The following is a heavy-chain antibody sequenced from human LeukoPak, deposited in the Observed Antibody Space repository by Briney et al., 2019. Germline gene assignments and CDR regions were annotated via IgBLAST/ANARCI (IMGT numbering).Heavy chain of an antibody. Sequence: GGSLRLSCAASGFTSSSYALNWVRQAPGKGLEWVANIRQDGSEKNYVDSVKGRFTISRDNAKNSLFLQMDSLRAEDTAVYYCAGGAGWLIDYWGQGTLVTVSS. CDR3: AGGAGWLIDY. CDR2: IRQDGSEK. J-gene: IGHJ4*02. D-gene: IGHD3-16*01. V-gene: IGHV3-7*03. CDR1: GFTSSSYA.